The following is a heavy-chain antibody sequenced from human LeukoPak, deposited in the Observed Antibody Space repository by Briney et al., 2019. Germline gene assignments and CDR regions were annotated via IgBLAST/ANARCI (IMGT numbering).Heavy chain of an antibody. J-gene: IGHJ4*02. D-gene: IGHD2-2*01. CDR3: AKTPRSVVVPAAISYFDY. Sequence: QSGGSLRLSCAASGFTFSTYWMTWVRQAPGKGLEWVANIKQDGSEKYYVDSVKGRFTISRDNSKNTLYLQMNSLRAEDTAVYYCAKTPRSVVVPAAISYFDYWGQGTLVTVSS. CDR2: IKQDGSEK. CDR1: GFTFSTYW. V-gene: IGHV3-7*03.